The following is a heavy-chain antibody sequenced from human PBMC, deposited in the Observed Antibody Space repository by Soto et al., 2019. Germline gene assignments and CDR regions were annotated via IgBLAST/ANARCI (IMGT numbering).Heavy chain of an antibody. D-gene: IGHD1-20*01. V-gene: IGHV1-69*08. CDR3: TTGITTSGYRRYMEV. CDR1: GGSFNGYF. CDR2: VIPMHGSE. Sequence: VQLVQSGAEMKKPGSSVRVSCKASGGSFNGYFITWVRQAPGQGLEWVGRVIPMHGSESHARKFGDRITLTAYTLATTAFLDLTSLPSEDTAVYYCTTGITTSGYRRYMEVWGKGTKVTVSS. J-gene: IGHJ6*03.